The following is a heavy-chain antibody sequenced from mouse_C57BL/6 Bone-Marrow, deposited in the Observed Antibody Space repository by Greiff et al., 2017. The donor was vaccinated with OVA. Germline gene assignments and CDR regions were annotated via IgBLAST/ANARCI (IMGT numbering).Heavy chain of an antibody. CDR3: ARSNLAWFAY. CDR1: GYAFSSSW. Sequence: QLQESGPELVKPGASVKISCKASGYAFSSSWMNWVKQRPGKGLEWIGRIYPGDGDTNYNGKFKGKATLTADKSSSTAYMQLSSLTSEDSAVYFCARSNLAWFAYWGQGTLVTVSA. CDR2: IYPGDGDT. D-gene: IGHD4-1*02. J-gene: IGHJ3*01. V-gene: IGHV1-82*01.